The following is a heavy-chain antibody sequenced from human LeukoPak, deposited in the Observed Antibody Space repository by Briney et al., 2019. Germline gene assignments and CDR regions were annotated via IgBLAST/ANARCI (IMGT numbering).Heavy chain of an antibody. V-gene: IGHV1-69*13. CDR1: GGTFRDYS. CDR3: ARGSSGWYYFDY. D-gene: IGHD6-19*01. Sequence: GASVKASCKASGGTFRDYSISWVRQAPGQGPEWMGGIIPIFGTANYAQKFQGRVTIIADESTSTAYMELSSLTSGDTAVYYCARGSSGWYYFDYWGQGTLVTVSS. CDR2: IIPIFGTA. J-gene: IGHJ4*02.